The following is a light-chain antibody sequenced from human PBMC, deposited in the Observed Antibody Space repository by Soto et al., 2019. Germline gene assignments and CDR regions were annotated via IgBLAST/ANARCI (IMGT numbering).Light chain of an antibody. Sequence: EIVLTQSPGTLSLSPGERATLSCRASQSVSSSYLAWYQHKPGQAPRLLIYGASNRATGIPDRFSGSGSGAEFTLTISRLEPEDFASYYCQQHDTSLTWTFGQGTKVDIK. J-gene: IGKJ1*01. V-gene: IGKV3-20*01. CDR3: QQHDTSLTWT. CDR2: GAS. CDR1: QSVSSSY.